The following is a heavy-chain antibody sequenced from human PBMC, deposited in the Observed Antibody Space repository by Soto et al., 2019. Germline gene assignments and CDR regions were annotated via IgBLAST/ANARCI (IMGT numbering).Heavy chain of an antibody. J-gene: IGHJ4*01. CDR3: ARGGYCTNGVCPDFDY. CDR1: GGTFSSYA. Sequence: SVKVSCKASGGTFSSYAISWVRQAPGQGLEWMGGIIPIFGTANYAQKFQGRVTITADESTSTAYMELSSLRSEDTAVYYCARGGYCTNGVCPDFDYWGHGTLVTVSS. CDR2: IIPIFGTA. V-gene: IGHV1-69*13. D-gene: IGHD2-8*01.